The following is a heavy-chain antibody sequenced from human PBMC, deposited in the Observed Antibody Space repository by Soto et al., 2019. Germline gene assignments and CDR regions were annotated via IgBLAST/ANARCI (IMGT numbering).Heavy chain of an antibody. CDR2: ISYDGSSK. Sequence: QEKLVESGGGVVQPGRSLRLSCAASGFTFGAYGMHWVRQAPGKGLEWVTVISYDGSSKYYADSVKGRFIVSRDNSTNTLYLQMNSLRPEDTAVYYCAKVTFSGDYYYSYGMDVWGQGTTVTVSS. J-gene: IGHJ6*02. V-gene: IGHV3-30*18. CDR3: AKVTFSGDYYYSYGMDV. CDR1: GFTFGAYG. D-gene: IGHD1-26*01.